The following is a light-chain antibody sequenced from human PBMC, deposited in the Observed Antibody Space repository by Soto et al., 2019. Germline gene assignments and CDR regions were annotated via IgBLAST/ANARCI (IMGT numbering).Light chain of an antibody. Sequence: EVVMTQSPATLSVSPGERATLSCRASQSVVTNLVWYQQKPGQSPRLLIYGASTRATGIPARFTGSGSGTEFTLTISSLQSEDFAMYYCQQYNNWPQTFGQGTKVEIK. CDR1: QSVVTN. J-gene: IGKJ1*01. CDR2: GAS. V-gene: IGKV3-15*01. CDR3: QQYNNWPQT.